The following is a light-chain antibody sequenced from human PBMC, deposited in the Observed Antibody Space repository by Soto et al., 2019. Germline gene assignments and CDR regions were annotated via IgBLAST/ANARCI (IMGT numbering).Light chain of an antibody. V-gene: IGKV3-15*01. J-gene: IGKJ4*01. CDR3: QQYNKWPLT. CDR1: QSVSSN. Sequence: EIVMTQSPATLSVSPGERATLSCRASQSVSSNLAWYQQKPGQVPRRLIYGASTRATGMPARFSGSGSGTELTLIISSLQSEDFAVYYCQQYNKWPLTFGGGTKVDIK. CDR2: GAS.